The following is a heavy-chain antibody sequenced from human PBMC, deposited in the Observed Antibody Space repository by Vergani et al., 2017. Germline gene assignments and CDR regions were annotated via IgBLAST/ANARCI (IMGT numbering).Heavy chain of an antibody. J-gene: IGHJ3*02. CDR3: ARDGVPVAADAFDI. D-gene: IGHD2-21*01. V-gene: IGHV1-2*02. CDR2: INPNSGGP. Sequence: QVQLVQSGAEVKKPGASVKVSCKASGYTFTSYGISWVRQAPGQGLEWMGWINPNSGGPNYAQKFQGRVTMTRDTSISTAYMELSRLRSDDTAVYYCARDGVPVAADAFDIWGQGTMVTVSS. CDR1: GYTFTSYG.